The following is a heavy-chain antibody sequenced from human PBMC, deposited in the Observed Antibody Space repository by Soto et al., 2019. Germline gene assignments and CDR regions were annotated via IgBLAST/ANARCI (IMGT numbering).Heavy chain of an antibody. CDR2: ISSSSSTI. D-gene: IGHD4-4*01. J-gene: IGHJ4*02. Sequence: EVQLVESGGGLVQPGGSLRLSCAASGFTFSSYSMNWVRQAPGKGLEWVSYISSSSSTIYYADSVKGRFTISRDNAKNSLYLQMNSLRDEDTAVYYCAREGSDDYSNYYFDYWGQGTLVTVSS. CDR1: GFTFSSYS. V-gene: IGHV3-48*02. CDR3: AREGSDDYSNYYFDY.